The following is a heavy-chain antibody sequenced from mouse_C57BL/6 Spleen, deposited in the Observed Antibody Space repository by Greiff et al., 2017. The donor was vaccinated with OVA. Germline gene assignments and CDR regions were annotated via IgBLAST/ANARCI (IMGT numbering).Heavy chain of an antibody. CDR3: ARSDYDWFAY. Sequence: EVQLQQSGPELVKPGDSVKISCKASGYSFTGYFMNWVMQSHGQSLEWIGRINPYNGDTFYNQKFKGKATLTVDKSSSTAHMELRSLTSEDSAVYYCARSDYDWFAYWGQGTLVTVSA. CDR2: INPYNGDT. V-gene: IGHV1-20*01. D-gene: IGHD2-4*01. CDR1: GYSFTGYF. J-gene: IGHJ3*01.